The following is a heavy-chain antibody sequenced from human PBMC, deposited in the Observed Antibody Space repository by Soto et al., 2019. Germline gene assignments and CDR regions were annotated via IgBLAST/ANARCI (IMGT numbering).Heavy chain of an antibody. CDR3: ATDLDYYDSSGYSY. V-gene: IGHV4-4*07. J-gene: IGHJ4*02. CDR2: IYTSGST. CDR1: GGSISSYY. Sequence: ETLSLTCTVSGGSISSYYWSWIRQPAGKGLEWIGRIYTSGSTNYNPSLKSRVTMSVDTSKNQFSLKLNSVTAADTAVYYCATDLDYYDSSGYSYWGQGTLVTVSS. D-gene: IGHD3-22*01.